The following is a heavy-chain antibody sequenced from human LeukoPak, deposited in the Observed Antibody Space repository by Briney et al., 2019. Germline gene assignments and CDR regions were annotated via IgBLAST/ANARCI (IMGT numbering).Heavy chain of an antibody. V-gene: IGHV3-21*01. CDR1: GFTFSSYS. Sequence: GGSLRLSCAASGFTFSSYSMNWVRQAPGKGLEWVSSISSSSTYVYYAGSVKGRFTISRDNAKNSLFLQMNSLRAGDTAVYYCARDKGMEGLLPRGDWYFDLWGRGTLVTVSS. J-gene: IGHJ2*01. CDR3: ARDKGMEGLLPRGDWYFDL. D-gene: IGHD3-3*01. CDR2: ISSSSTYV.